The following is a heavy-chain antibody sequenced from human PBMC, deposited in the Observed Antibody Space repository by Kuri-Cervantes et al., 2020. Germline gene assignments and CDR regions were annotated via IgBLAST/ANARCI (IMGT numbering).Heavy chain of an antibody. D-gene: IGHD2-21*02. CDR3: ARAPYCGGDCSLDYGMDV. V-gene: IGHV3-48*02. J-gene: IGHJ6*02. Sequence: GESLKISCAASGFTFSSYSMNWVRQAPGKGLEWVSYISSSSSTIYYADSVKGRFTISRDNAKNSLYLQMNSLRDEDTAVYYCARAPYCGGDCSLDYGMDVWGQGTTVTVSS. CDR1: GFTFSSYS. CDR2: ISSSSSTI.